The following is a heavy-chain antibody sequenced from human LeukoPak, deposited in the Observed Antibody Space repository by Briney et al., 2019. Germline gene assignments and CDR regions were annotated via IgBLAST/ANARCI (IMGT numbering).Heavy chain of an antibody. J-gene: IGHJ4*02. V-gene: IGHV1-69*13. Sequence: ASVKVSCKASGGTLNSFAISWVRQAPGQGLEWMGGIIPIFGTANYAQKFQGRVTITADESTSTAYMELSSLRSEDTAVYYCARDDSRDGYYWGQGTLVTVSS. D-gene: IGHD5-24*01. CDR1: GGTLNSFA. CDR2: IIPIFGTA. CDR3: ARDDSRDGYY.